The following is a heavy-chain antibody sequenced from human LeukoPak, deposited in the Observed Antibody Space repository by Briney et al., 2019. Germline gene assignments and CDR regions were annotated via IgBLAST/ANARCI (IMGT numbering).Heavy chain of an antibody. Sequence: GGSLRLSCAASGFTFSSYSMTWVRQAPGMGLEWISYIHDGGSPIYYADSVKGRFTVSRDNAKNSLYLQMNSLRAEDTAVYYCARGGSSWSSYWGQGTLVTVSS. CDR3: ARGGSSWSSY. J-gene: IGHJ4*02. V-gene: IGHV3-48*01. D-gene: IGHD6-13*01. CDR1: GFTFSSYS. CDR2: IHDGGSPI.